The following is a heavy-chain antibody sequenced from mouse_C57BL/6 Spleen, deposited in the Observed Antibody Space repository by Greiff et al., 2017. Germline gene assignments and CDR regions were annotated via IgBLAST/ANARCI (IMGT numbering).Heavy chain of an antibody. CDR2: IYPGDGDT. J-gene: IGHJ3*01. CDR1: GYAFSSYW. D-gene: IGHD2-5*01. Sequence: QVTLKVSGAELVKPGASVKISCKASGYAFSSYWMNWVKQRPGKGLEWIGQIYPGDGDTNYNGKFKGKATLTADKSSSTAYMQLSSLTSEDAAVYFCARGDYSNSWFAYWGQGTLVTVSA. CDR3: ARGDYSNSWFAY. V-gene: IGHV1-80*01.